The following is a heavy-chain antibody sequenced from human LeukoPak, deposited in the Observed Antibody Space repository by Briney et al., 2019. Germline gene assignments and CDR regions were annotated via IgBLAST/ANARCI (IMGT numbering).Heavy chain of an antibody. J-gene: IGHJ4*02. D-gene: IGHD2-2*02. Sequence: PSETLSLTCAVYGGSFSGYYWSWIRQPPGKGLEWIGEINHSGSTNYSPSLKSRVTISVDTSKNQFSLKLSSVTAADTAVYYCASSRRYCSSTSCYTLRDYWGQGTLVTVSS. CDR2: INHSGST. CDR1: GGSFSGYY. CDR3: ASSRRYCSSTSCYTLRDY. V-gene: IGHV4-34*01.